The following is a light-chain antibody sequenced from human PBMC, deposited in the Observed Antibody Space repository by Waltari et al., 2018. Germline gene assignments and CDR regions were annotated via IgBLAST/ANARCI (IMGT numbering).Light chain of an antibody. CDR2: DAS. CDR1: QSISTF. V-gene: IGKV1-39*01. CDR3: QQSYSFPPVT. Sequence: DIQMTQSPSSLSASVGDRVTITCRASQSISTFLNWYQQKPGKAPNLLLYDASSLQSRVPSRFSRSGSRTDFTLTISSLQPEDFATYYCQQSYSFPPVTFGQGTRLEI. J-gene: IGKJ2*01.